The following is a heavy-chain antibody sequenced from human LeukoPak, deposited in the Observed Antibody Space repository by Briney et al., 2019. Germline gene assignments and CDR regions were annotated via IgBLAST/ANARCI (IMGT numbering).Heavy chain of an antibody. CDR3: ARTLGYCSSTSCYLDY. V-gene: IGHV1-18*01. J-gene: IGHJ4*02. CDR1: GYTFTSYG. CDR2: ISAYSGNT. Sequence: GASVKVSCKASGYTFTSYGISWVRQAPGQGLEWMGWISAYSGNTNYAQKLQGRVTMTTDTSTSTAYMELSSLRSDDTAVYYCARTLGYCSSTSCYLDYWGQGTLVTVSS. D-gene: IGHD2-2*01.